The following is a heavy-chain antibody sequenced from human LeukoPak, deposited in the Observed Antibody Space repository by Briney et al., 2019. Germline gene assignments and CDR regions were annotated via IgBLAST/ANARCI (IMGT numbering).Heavy chain of an antibody. J-gene: IGHJ5*02. D-gene: IGHD3-10*01. V-gene: IGHV1-2*02. CDR2: ISPNSGGT. CDR1: GYTFTDYY. Sequence: ASVKVSCKASGYTFTDYYLHWVRQAPGQGLEWMGWISPNSGGTNYAQKFQGRVTMTRDTSISTAYMELSRLTSDDTAVYYCARVGEGAIRNWFDPWGQGTPVTVSS. CDR3: ARVGEGAIRNWFDP.